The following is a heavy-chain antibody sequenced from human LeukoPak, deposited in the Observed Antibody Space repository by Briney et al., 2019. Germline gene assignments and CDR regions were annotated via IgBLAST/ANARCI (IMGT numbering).Heavy chain of an antibody. CDR2: ISYDGSNK. Sequence: GGSLRLSCAASGFTFSSYAMHWVRQAPGKGLEWVAVISYDGSNKYYADSVKGRFTISRDNSKNTLYRQMNSLRAEDTAVYYCASVGWGVRGVIIQQSLDYWGQGTLVTVSS. V-gene: IGHV3-30*04. CDR3: ASVGWGVRGVIIQQSLDY. D-gene: IGHD3-10*01. J-gene: IGHJ4*02. CDR1: GFTFSSYA.